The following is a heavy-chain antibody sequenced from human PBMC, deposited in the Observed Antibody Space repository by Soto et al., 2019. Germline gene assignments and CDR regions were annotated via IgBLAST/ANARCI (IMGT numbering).Heavy chain of an antibody. CDR3: ARDLKEDCSSTSCSPWGAFDI. D-gene: IGHD2-2*01. Sequence: QVQLVQSGAEVKKPGASVKVSCKASGYTFTSYGISWVRKAPGQGLEWMVWISAYNGNTNYAQQLQGRVNMTTDTSTSTAYMELRSLRSDDTAVYYCARDLKEDCSSTSCSPWGAFDIWGKGTMVTVSS. CDR2: ISAYNGNT. CDR1: GYTFTSYG. J-gene: IGHJ3*02. V-gene: IGHV1-18*01.